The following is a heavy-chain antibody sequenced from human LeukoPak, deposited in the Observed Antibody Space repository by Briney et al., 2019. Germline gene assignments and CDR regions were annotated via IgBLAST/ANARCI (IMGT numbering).Heavy chain of an antibody. V-gene: IGHV3-48*02. J-gene: IGHJ4*02. Sequence: GGSLRLSCAASGFTFSSYSMNWVRQAPGKGLEWVSYISTSSGTIYYADSVKGRFTISRDNAKNSLYLQMNSLRDEDTAVYYCARTLTGMAVAGPKGFDYWGQGPLVTVSS. D-gene: IGHD6-19*01. CDR3: ARTLTGMAVAGPKGFDY. CDR2: ISTSSGTI. CDR1: GFTFSSYS.